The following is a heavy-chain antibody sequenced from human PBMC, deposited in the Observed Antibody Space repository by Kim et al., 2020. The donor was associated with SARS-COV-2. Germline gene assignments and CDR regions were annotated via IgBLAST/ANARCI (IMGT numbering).Heavy chain of an antibody. V-gene: IGHV3-30*04. J-gene: IGHJ6*02. CDR1: GFTFSSYA. CDR2: ISYDGSNK. D-gene: IGHD3-16*01. Sequence: GGSLRLSCAASGFTFSSYAMHWVRQAPGRGLEWVAVISYDGSNKYYADSVKGRFTISRDNSKNTLYLQMNSLRAEDTAVYYCARVQKPFYTYYYYGMDVWGQGTTVTVSS. CDR3: ARVQKPFYTYYYYGMDV.